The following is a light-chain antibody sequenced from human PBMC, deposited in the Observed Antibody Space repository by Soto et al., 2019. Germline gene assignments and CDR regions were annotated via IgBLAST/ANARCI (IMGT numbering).Light chain of an antibody. CDR1: ESVSSY. CDR3: QQIYTIPLT. CDR2: DAS. Sequence: PGERATLSGRTRESVSSYLAWYQQKPGQAPRLLIYDASNRATSIPARFSGSGSGTDVTLSISRLEPEDVASYYCQQIYTIPLTFGGGTKVDIK. J-gene: IGKJ4*01. V-gene: IGKV3-11*01.